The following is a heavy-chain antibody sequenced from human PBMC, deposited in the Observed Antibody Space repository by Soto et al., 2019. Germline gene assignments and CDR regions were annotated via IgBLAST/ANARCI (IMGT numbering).Heavy chain of an antibody. J-gene: IGHJ5*02. CDR2: ISYDGKQT. Sequence: PGGSLRLSCGAPGVTFKDYGMHWVRQAPGKGLEWVAVISYDGKQTYYADSVKGRFTISKDNGKSSLYLQMDSLRAEDTALYYCVRQQYDFLVDPWGQGTLVTVSS. D-gene: IGHD3-16*01. CDR3: VRQQYDFLVDP. V-gene: IGHV3-30*03. CDR1: GVTFKDYG.